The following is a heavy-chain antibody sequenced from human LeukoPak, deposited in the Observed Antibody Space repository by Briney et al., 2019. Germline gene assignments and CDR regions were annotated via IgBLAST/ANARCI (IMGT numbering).Heavy chain of an antibody. J-gene: IGHJ6*04. Sequence: GGSLRLSCAASGFTLRSYAMSWVRQAPGKGLEWVSIISGSSTYYADSVKGRFTIPRDNSNNTLYLQMNSLRAEDTAVYYCAKDESAYCSGGSCYGMDVWGKGTTVTVSS. CDR2: ISGSST. V-gene: IGHV3-23*01. D-gene: IGHD2-15*01. CDR3: AKDESAYCSGGSCYGMDV. CDR1: GFTLRSYA.